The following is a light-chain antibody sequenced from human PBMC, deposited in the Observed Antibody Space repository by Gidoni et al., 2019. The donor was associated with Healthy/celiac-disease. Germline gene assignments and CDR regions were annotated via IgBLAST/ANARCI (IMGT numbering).Light chain of an antibody. CDR3: KQYNNWHPDT. Sequence: EIVMTQSPATLSVSPGERSTLSCRASQSVSSNLAWYQQNHGQAPRLLIYGAATRATGIPARLSGSGSGTEVIITISSLQSEDVVVYYCKQYNNWHPDTFGQGTRLEIK. J-gene: IGKJ5*01. CDR1: QSVSSN. V-gene: IGKV3-15*01. CDR2: GAA.